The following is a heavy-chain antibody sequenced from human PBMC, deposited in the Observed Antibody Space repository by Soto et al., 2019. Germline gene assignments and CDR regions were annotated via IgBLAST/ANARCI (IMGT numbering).Heavy chain of an antibody. V-gene: IGHV1-18*03. Sequence: QIQLVQSGAEVKKPGASVRVSCKASGYALSNYGISWIRQAPGLGLEWMGWISPYNGNTDYAQSLQGRVTMTTDTSTNTAYMELRSLTSDDMAVYYCATSYDSGFDPWGQGTLVTVSS. CDR3: ATSYDSGFDP. CDR1: GYALSNYG. J-gene: IGHJ5*02. D-gene: IGHD5-12*01. CDR2: ISPYNGNT.